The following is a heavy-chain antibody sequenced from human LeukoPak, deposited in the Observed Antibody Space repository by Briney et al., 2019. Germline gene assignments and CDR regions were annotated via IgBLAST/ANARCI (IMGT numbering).Heavy chain of an antibody. CDR3: ARDRWFDT. CDR2: IYSTGSS. Sequence: PSETLSLTCTASGGSMSRYYWSWIRQAAGKAPEWIGRIYSTGSSDYNPSLQSRVTMSVDTSKNQFSLNVSTVTAADTAIYYCARDRWFDTWGQGTLVTVSS. J-gene: IGHJ5*02. CDR1: GGSMSRYY. V-gene: IGHV4-4*07.